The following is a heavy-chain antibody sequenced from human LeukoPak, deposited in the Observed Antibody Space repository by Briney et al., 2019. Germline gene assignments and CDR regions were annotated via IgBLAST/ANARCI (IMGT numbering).Heavy chain of an antibody. CDR1: GGTFSTYA. CDR3: ARTIAARTYYYYYMDV. Sequence: GSSVKVSCKASGGTFSTYAISWVRQAPGQGLEWMGGIIPIFGTSNYAEKFQGRVTITADESTSTAYIELSSLSSEDTAVYYCARTIAARTYYYYYMDVWGKGTTVTVSS. J-gene: IGHJ6*03. D-gene: IGHD6-6*01. V-gene: IGHV1-69*01. CDR2: IIPIFGTS.